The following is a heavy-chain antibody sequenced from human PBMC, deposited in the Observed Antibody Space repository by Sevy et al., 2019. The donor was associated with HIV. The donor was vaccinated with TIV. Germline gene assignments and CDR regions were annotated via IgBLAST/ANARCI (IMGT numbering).Heavy chain of an antibody. V-gene: IGHV4-59*08. CDR1: GGSITSLY. CDR3: AGENAWGRGYS. D-gene: IGHD1-26*01. J-gene: IGHJ4*02. Sequence: SDTLSLTCTVSGGSITSLYWNWIRQPPGKGLEWIANIYYNGHINYNPSLKSRVTLSLDTSKNQFSLRLSSVTDADTAMYYCAGENAWGRGYSWGQGTLVTVSS. CDR2: IYYNGHI.